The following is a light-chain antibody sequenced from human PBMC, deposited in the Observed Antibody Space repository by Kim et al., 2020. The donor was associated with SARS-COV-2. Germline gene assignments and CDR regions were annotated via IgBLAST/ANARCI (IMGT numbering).Light chain of an antibody. J-gene: IGKJ1*01. Sequence: PPGERAPLHCRASQSVSSNYLAWYQQKPGQAPRLLIYGASSRATGIPDRFSGSGSGTDFTLTISRLEPDDFAVYYCQQYGSSPRTFGQGTKVDIK. CDR2: GAS. V-gene: IGKV3-20*01. CDR3: QQYGSSPRT. CDR1: QSVSSNY.